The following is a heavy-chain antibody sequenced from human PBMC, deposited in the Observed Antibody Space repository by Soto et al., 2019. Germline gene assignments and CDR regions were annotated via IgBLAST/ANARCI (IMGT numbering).Heavy chain of an antibody. Sequence: ASVKVSCKTSGYTFSNYGITWVRQAPGQPLEWLGWISLYSDGTNYAQKFQGRVSMTTDTSTTTAYMELRSLRSDDTAVYYCARVVPGAEAWFGLWGQGTLVPVSS. V-gene: IGHV1-18*01. D-gene: IGHD2-2*01. J-gene: IGHJ5*02. CDR3: ARVVPGAEAWFGL. CDR1: GYTFSNYG. CDR2: ISLYSDGT.